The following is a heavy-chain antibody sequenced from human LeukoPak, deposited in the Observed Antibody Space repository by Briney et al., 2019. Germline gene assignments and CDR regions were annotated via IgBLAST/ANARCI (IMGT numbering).Heavy chain of an antibody. CDR2: IYTSGST. CDR3: ARDRVVVPAAVANNWFDP. V-gene: IGHV4-4*07. Sequence: SETLSLTCTVSGGSISSYYWSWIRQPAGKGLEWIGRIYTSGSTNYNPSLKSRVTMSVDTSKNQFSLKLSSVTAADTAVYCCARDRVVVPAAVANNWFDPWGQGTMVTVSS. CDR1: GGSISSYY. D-gene: IGHD2-2*01. J-gene: IGHJ5*02.